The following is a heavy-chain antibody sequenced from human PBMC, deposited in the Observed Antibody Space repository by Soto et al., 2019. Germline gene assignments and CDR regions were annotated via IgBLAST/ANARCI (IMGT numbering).Heavy chain of an antibody. CDR3: ARDKARRITIFGVVIGGLFDY. D-gene: IGHD3-3*01. V-gene: IGHV3-48*02. CDR2: ISSSSSTI. Sequence: PSETLSLTCTFSGSSIIGYYWTWIRQSPERGLEWVSYISSSSSTIYYADSVKGRFTISRDNAKNSLYLQMNSLRDEDTAVYYCARDKARRITIFGVVIGGLFDYWGQGTLVTVSS. J-gene: IGHJ4*02. CDR1: GSSIIGYY.